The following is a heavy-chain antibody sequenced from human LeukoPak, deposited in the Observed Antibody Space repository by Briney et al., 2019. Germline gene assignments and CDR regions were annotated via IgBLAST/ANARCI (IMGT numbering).Heavy chain of an antibody. CDR3: ARDLVTVTKGFDI. J-gene: IGHJ3*02. V-gene: IGHV4-34*01. D-gene: IGHD4-17*01. CDR1: GGSFSGYY. Sequence: SETLSLTCAVYGGSFSGYYWSWIRQPPGKGLEWIGEINHSGSSNYNPSLKSRVTISVDTSKNQFSLKLSSVTAADTAVYYCARDLVTVTKGFDIWGQGTMVSVSS. CDR2: INHSGSS.